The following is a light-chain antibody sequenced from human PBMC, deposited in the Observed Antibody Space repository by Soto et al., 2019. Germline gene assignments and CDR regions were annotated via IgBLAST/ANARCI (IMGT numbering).Light chain of an antibody. V-gene: IGKV3-20*01. CDR1: QSVSSSSY. CDR3: QHYGNSLWT. Sequence: EIVLTQSPGTLSLSPGERATLSCRASQSVSSSSYLAWYQQKPGQAPRLLIYGASSRATGIPDRFSASGSGKDFTLTISRLEPEDCAVYYCQHYGNSLWTFGQGTKVEIK. CDR2: GAS. J-gene: IGKJ1*01.